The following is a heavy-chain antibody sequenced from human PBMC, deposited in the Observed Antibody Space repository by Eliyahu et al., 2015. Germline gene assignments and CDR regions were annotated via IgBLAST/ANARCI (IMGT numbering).Heavy chain of an antibody. J-gene: IGHJ3*02. CDR2: IYHSXXT. Sequence: QVQLQESAPGLVKPSETLSLTCTVSGYSISSGYYGGWIRQPPGKGLAWIGSIYHSXXTYYNPSLKSRVTISVDXYKNQFSLKLSSVTAADTAVYYCARAHDSSKDIWGQGTMVTVSS. CDR3: ARAHDSSKDI. D-gene: IGHD3-22*01. CDR1: GYSISSGYY. V-gene: IGHV4-38-2*02.